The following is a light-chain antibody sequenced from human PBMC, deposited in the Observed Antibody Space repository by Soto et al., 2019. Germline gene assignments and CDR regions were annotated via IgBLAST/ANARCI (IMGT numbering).Light chain of an antibody. CDR2: EVR. J-gene: IGLJ1*01. V-gene: IGLV2-23*02. CDR3: CSGSTTFYV. Sequence: QFVLTQPASVSGSPGQSITISCTGTSSDIGSYDLVSWYQQHADKVPKLIIYEVRKRPSGVSNRFSGSKSGNTASLTISGLQAEDEADYNCCSGSTTFYVFGTGTKVTVL. CDR1: SSDIGSYDL.